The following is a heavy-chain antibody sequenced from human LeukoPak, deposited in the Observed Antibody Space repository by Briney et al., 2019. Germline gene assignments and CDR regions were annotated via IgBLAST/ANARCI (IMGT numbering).Heavy chain of an antibody. CDR3: AKEYPPYYDFWSGYSGPFDY. Sequence: PGRSLRLSCAASGFTFDDYAMHWVRQAPGKGLEWVSGISWNSGSIGYADSVKGRFTISRDNAKNSLYLQMNSLRAEDTALYYCAKEYPPYYDFWSGYSGPFDYWGQGTQVTVSS. J-gene: IGHJ4*02. CDR2: ISWNSGSI. D-gene: IGHD3-3*01. V-gene: IGHV3-9*01. CDR1: GFTFDDYA.